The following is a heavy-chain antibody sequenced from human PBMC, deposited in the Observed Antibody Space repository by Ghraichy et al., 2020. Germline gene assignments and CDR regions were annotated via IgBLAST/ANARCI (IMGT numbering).Heavy chain of an antibody. CDR2: INPSGGGT. CDR1: GYTFTSYY. Sequence: ASVKVSCKASGYTFTSYYMHWVRQAPGQGLEWMGIINPSGGGTSYAQKFQGRVTMTRDTSTTTVYMELSSLRSEDTAVYYCARDEGVVYPNNGFDPWGQGTLVTVSS. D-gene: IGHD2-8*02. CDR3: ARDEGVVYPNNGFDP. J-gene: IGHJ5*02. V-gene: IGHV1-46*01.